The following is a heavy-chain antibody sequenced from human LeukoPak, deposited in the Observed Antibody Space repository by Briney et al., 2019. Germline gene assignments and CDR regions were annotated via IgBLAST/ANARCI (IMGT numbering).Heavy chain of an antibody. CDR2: IYHSGST. D-gene: IGHD2-2*01. CDR1: GYSISSGYY. Sequence: PSETLSLTCTVSGYSISSGYYWGWIRQPPGKGLEWIGTIYHSGSTYYNPSLKSRVTISVDTSKNQFSLKLTSVTAADTAVYYCASVRGYCSSTICYRYYFDSWGQGTLVPVSS. CDR3: ASVRGYCSSTICYRYYFDS. J-gene: IGHJ4*02. V-gene: IGHV4-38-2*02.